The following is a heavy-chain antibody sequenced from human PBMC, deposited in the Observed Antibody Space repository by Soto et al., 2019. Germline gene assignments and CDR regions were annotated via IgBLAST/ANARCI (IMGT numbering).Heavy chain of an antibody. CDR3: ARDAAVAGAGAFDI. V-gene: IGHV3-15*07. Sequence: GGSLRLSCAASGFTFSNAWMNWVRQAPGKGLEWVGRIKSKTDGGTTDYAAPVKGRFTISRDDSKNTLYLQMNSLKTEDTAVYYCARDAAVAGAGAFDIWGQGTMVTVSS. J-gene: IGHJ3*02. D-gene: IGHD6-19*01. CDR1: GFTFSNAW. CDR2: IKSKTDGGTT.